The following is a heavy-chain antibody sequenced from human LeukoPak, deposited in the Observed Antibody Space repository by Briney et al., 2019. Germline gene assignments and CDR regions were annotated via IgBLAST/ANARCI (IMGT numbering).Heavy chain of an antibody. J-gene: IGHJ5*02. Sequence: SETLSLPCTVSGGSISSYYWSWIRQPPGKGLEWIGYIYYSGSTNYNPSLKSRVTISVDTSKNQFSLKLSSVTAADTAVYYCARDNSVRDEAWWFNPWGQGTLVTVSS. CDR2: IYYSGST. V-gene: IGHV4-59*01. D-gene: IGHD5-24*01. CDR3: ARDNSVRDEAWWFNP. CDR1: GGSISSYY.